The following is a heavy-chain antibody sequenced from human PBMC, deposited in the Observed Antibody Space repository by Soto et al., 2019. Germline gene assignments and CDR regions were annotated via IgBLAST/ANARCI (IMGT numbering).Heavy chain of an antibody. V-gene: IGHV3-23*01. Sequence: PAGSLRLSCAASGLPFPHYDMNWVRQAHGKGLEWVAAVGRFGNTYYRDSVRGRFTISRDDSRNLVYLQMSRLRLDDTAVYFCAKDGRLASPAGDYFDTRAPATFVSVSS. D-gene: IGHD4-17*01. CDR1: GLPFPHYD. CDR2: VGRFGNT. CDR3: AKDGRLASPAGDYFDT. J-gene: IGHJ5*02.